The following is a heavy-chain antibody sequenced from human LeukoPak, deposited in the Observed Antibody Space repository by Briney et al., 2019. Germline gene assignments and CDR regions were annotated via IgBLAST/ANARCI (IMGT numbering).Heavy chain of an antibody. J-gene: IGHJ4*02. Sequence: PSETLSLTCAVYGGSFSGYYWSWIRQPPGKGLEWIGEINYSGSTNYNPSLKSRVTISVDTSKNQFSLKLSSVTAADTAVYYCARLNRRYCSGGSCYSYYFDYWGQGTLVTVSS. CDR3: ARLNRRYCSGGSCYSYYFDY. CDR1: GGSFSGYY. V-gene: IGHV4-34*01. D-gene: IGHD2-15*01. CDR2: INYSGST.